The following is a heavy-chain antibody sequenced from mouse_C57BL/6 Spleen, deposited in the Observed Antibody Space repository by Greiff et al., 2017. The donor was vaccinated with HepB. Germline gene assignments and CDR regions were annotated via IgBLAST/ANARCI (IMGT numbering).Heavy chain of an antibody. CDR2: IDPSDSYT. CDR3: ARIGDYFDY. V-gene: IGHV1-50*01. CDR1: GYTFTSYW. D-gene: IGHD2-14*01. J-gene: IGHJ2*01. Sequence: QVQLQQPGAELVQPGASVKLSCKASGYTFTSYWMQWVKQRPGQGLEWIGEIDPSDSYTTYNQKFKGKATLTVDTSSSTAYMQLSSLTSEDSAVYYCARIGDYFDYWGQGTTLTVSS.